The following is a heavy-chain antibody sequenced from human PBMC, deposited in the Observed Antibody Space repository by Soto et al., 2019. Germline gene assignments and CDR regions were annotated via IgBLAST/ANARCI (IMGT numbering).Heavy chain of an antibody. CDR1: GFTFSSSA. V-gene: IGHV3-23*01. Sequence: PGGSLRLSCTASGFTFSSSAMSWVRQAPGKGLEWVSISSASGGSTYHADSVKGRFSISRDNSKNTLYLQMTRLRTEDTAVYSCGKAGQWQVGHFDYWGKGAMGTFS. CDR2: SSASGGST. D-gene: IGHD6-19*01. J-gene: IGHJ4*02. CDR3: GKAGQWQVGHFDY.